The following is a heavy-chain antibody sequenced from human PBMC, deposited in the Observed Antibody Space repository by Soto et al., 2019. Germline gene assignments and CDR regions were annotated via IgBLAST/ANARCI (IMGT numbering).Heavy chain of an antibody. J-gene: IGHJ4*02. D-gene: IGHD2-21*02. CDR3: ARSIVVVTALDY. V-gene: IGHV1-3*05. CDR1: GYTFTSYA. CDR2: INAGNGNT. Sequence: QVQLVQSGAEEKKPGASVKVSCKASGYTFTSYAMHWVRQAPGQRLEWMGWINAGNGNTKYSQKFQGRATITRDTSESTAYMELSSLRSEDTAVYYCARSIVVVTALDYWGQGTLVTVSS.